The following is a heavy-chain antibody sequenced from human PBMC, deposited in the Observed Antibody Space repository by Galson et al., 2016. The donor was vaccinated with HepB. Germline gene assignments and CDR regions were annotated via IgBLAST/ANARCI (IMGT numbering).Heavy chain of an antibody. CDR2: INTVGSST. CDR1: GFPFSKYW. J-gene: IGHJ4*02. CDR3: TRVHREGIAAAGFQI. V-gene: IGHV3-74*01. Sequence: SLRLSCAASGFPFSKYWMHWVRQAPGKGLAWVSRINTVGSSTTYADSVKGRFTISRDNAKNTLYLQMNSLRAEDTALYYCTRVHREGIAAAGFQIWGQGTLVTVSS. D-gene: IGHD6-13*01.